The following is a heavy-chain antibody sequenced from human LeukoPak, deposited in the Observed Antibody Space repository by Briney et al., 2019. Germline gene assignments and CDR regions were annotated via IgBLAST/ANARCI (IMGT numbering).Heavy chain of an antibody. CDR1: GSIFTNYW. CDR2: IYHGDSDT. Sequence: GESLKISCKGSGSIFTNYWIGWVRQMPGKGLERIGIIYHGDSDTRYSPFFQGQDTISADKSISTAYLQWSSLKASDTAMYYCARSDSSGWKKSPGFDYWGQGTLVTVSS. D-gene: IGHD6-19*01. J-gene: IGHJ4*02. V-gene: IGHV5-51*01. CDR3: ARSDSSGWKKSPGFDY.